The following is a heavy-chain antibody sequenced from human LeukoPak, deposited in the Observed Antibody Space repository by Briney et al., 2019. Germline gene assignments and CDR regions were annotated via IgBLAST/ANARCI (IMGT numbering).Heavy chain of an antibody. J-gene: IGHJ5*02. CDR3: ARADCSGSTCYLRRSWFDP. Sequence: GGSLRLSCAASGFTFSSYAMSWVRQAPGKGLDWVSAISGSGGSTYYADSVKGRFTISRDDAKNSLYLQMNSLRVEDTAVYYCARADCSGSTCYLRRSWFDPWGQGTLVTVSS. CDR1: GFTFSSYA. V-gene: IGHV3-23*01. D-gene: IGHD2-2*01. CDR2: ISGSGGST.